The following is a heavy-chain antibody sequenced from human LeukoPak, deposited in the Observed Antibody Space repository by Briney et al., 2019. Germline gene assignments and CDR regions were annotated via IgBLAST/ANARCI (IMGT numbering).Heavy chain of an antibody. D-gene: IGHD5-18*01. Sequence: PSETLSLTCTVSGGSMTTHHWNLIRQTPGKGLHLIGYVFDSGRTKVNPSLTSRVTLSTDTSKNQLSLRLSSVTAADTAVYYCTTIKRGDIFGYFDFWGQGILVTVSS. J-gene: IGHJ4*02. CDR1: GGSMTTHH. CDR2: VFDSGRT. V-gene: IGHV4-59*11. CDR3: TTIKRGDIFGYFDF.